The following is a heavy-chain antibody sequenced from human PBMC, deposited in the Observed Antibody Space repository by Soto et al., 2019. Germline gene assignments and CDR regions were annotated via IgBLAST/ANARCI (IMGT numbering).Heavy chain of an antibody. D-gene: IGHD6-25*01. CDR1: GGSINNANYY. J-gene: IGHJ4*02. Sequence: SETLSLTCTVSGGSINNANYYWGWVRQPPGKGLELIGSVYYTGSTYYNPSLKSRVTISVDTSENQFSLRLTSVTAADTAVYYCARVRRIDAAGYFDNWGQGTLVTVSS. V-gene: IGHV4-39*02. CDR3: ARVRRIDAAGYFDN. CDR2: VYYTGST.